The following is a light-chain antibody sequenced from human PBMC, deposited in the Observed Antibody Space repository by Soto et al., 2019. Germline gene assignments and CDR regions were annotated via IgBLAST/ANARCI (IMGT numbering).Light chain of an antibody. Sequence: DIQMTQSPSSLSASAGDRVTITCRASQGIRNNLAWYQQKPGKVPKLLIYAASTLQSGVPSRFSGSGSDTDFTLTISSLQSEDFAVYYCQQYYNWPPLTFGGGTKVEIQ. V-gene: IGKV1-27*01. CDR2: AAS. CDR3: QQYYNWPPLT. CDR1: QGIRNN. J-gene: IGKJ4*01.